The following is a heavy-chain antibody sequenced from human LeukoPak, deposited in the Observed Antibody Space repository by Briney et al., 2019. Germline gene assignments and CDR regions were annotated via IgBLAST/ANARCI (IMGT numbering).Heavy chain of an antibody. Sequence: GGSLRLSCAASGFTVSSHYMSWVRQAPGKGLEWVSVTDSGGSTSYADSVKGRFTISRDNSKNTLYLQMNSLRAEDTAVYYCAKDRRSGPDYGDYLSPYYFDYWGQGTLVTVSS. CDR1: GFTVSSHY. D-gene: IGHD4-17*01. V-gene: IGHV3-53*01. CDR2: TDSGGST. CDR3: AKDRRSGPDYGDYLSPYYFDY. J-gene: IGHJ4*02.